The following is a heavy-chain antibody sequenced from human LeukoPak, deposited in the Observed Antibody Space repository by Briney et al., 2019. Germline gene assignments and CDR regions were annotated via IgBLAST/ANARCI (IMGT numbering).Heavy chain of an antibody. V-gene: IGHV3-33*01. D-gene: IGHD3-3*01. Sequence: GGSLRLSCAGSGFTFGGYGMHWFRQTPGKRLEWVAVIAYDGSRASYADSVKGRFTISRDNSKDTMSVQMDDLRAEDTAVYYCTRYNDDHFDYWGQGTLVTVSS. CDR1: GFTFGGYG. CDR2: IAYDGSRA. CDR3: TRYNDDHFDY. J-gene: IGHJ4*02.